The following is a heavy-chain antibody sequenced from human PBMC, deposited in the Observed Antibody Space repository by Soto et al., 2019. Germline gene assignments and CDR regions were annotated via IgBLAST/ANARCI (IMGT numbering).Heavy chain of an antibody. V-gene: IGHV3-21*01. J-gene: IGHJ6*03. CDR2: ISSSSSYI. Sequence: GGSLRLSCAASGFTFSSYSMNWVRQAPGKGLEWVSSISSSSSYIYYADSVKGRFTISRDNAKNSLYLQMNSLRAEDTAVYYCARAPYYYGSGSSTKYYYYYYMDVWGKGTTVTVSS. D-gene: IGHD3-10*01. CDR1: GFTFSSYS. CDR3: ARAPYYYGSGSSTKYYYYYYMDV.